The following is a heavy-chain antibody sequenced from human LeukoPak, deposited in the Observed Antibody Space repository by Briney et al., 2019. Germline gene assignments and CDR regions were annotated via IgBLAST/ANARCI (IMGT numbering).Heavy chain of an antibody. CDR3: TRDLKGARETMVTGFSWYFDL. J-gene: IGHJ2*01. CDR1: GGSVSTTGAA. D-gene: IGHD5-18*01. V-gene: IGHV6-1*01. CDR2: TYYISKWYN. Sequence: KPSQTLSLTCAISGGSVSTTGAAWNWIRQSPSRGLEWLGRTYYISKWYNDYAISVKSRMSINADTSKNQFSLQLHSVTPEDTAVYYCTRDLKGARETMVTGFSWYFDLWGRGTLVTVSS.